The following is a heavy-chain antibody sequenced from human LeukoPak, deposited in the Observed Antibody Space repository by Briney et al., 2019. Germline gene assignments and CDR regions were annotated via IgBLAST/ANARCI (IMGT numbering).Heavy chain of an antibody. CDR2: IYYSGST. V-gene: IGHV4-59*01. D-gene: IGHD7-27*01. CDR1: GGSISSYY. Sequence: PSETLSLTCTVSGGSISSYYWSWIRQPPGKGLEWIGYIYYSGSTNYNPSLKSRVTISVDTSKNQFSLKLSSVTAADTAVYYCARDGDTGEFDYWGQGTLVTVSS. CDR3: ARDGDTGEFDY. J-gene: IGHJ4*02.